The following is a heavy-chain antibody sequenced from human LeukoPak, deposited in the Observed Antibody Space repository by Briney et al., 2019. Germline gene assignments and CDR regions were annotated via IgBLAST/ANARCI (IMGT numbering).Heavy chain of an antibody. J-gene: IGHJ4*02. CDR3: AKQVGNSGYYPLDY. D-gene: IGHD3-22*01. V-gene: IGHV3-30*18. Sequence: PGRSLRLSCAASGFPFSSYGMHWVRQAPGKGLEWVAVLSYDGSNEYYADSVKGRFTISRDNSKNTLYLQMSSLRADDTAVYYCAKQVGNSGYYPLDYWGQGTLVTVSS. CDR2: LSYDGSNE. CDR1: GFPFSSYG.